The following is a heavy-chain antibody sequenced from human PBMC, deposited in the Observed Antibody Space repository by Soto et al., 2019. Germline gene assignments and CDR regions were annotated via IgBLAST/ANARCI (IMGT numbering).Heavy chain of an antibody. CDR2: IYHSGTT. V-gene: IGHV4-4*02. J-gene: IGHJ4*02. Sequence: SETLSLTCAVSGGSISSDNWWSWVRQPPGKGLEWIGEIYHSGTTNYNPSLKSRVTISVDTSKNQFSLKLSSVTAADTAVYYCARRQWLRIFDCWGQGTLVTVSS. D-gene: IGHD5-12*01. CDR3: ARRQWLRIFDC. CDR1: GGSISSDNW.